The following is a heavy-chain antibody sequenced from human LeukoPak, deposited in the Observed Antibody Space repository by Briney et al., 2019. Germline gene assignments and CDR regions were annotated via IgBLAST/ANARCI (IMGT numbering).Heavy chain of an antibody. D-gene: IGHD5-12*01. Sequence: GGSLRLSCAASGFTFSGSAMHWVRQASGKGLEWVGRIRSKASSYATAYAASVKGRFTISRDDSKNTAYLQMNSLKTEDTAVYYCTRQPNSGAATITDYWGQGTLVTVSS. V-gene: IGHV3-73*01. J-gene: IGHJ4*02. CDR2: IRSKASSYAT. CDR3: TRQPNSGAATITDY. CDR1: GFTFSGSA.